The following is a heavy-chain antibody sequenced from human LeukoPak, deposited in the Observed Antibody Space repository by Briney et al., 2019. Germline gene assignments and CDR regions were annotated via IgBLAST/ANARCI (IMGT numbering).Heavy chain of an antibody. Sequence: GRSLRLSCTASGFIFRNYAMHWVRQAPGKGLEWVAAISYDGSIKDYADSVKGRFTIARDNSKNTLYLQMNSLRAEDTAVKYCARDQNSWGRETVVSVSS. J-gene: IGHJ5*02. CDR3: ARDQNS. V-gene: IGHV3-30*14. CDR2: ISYDGSIK. CDR1: GFIFRNYA.